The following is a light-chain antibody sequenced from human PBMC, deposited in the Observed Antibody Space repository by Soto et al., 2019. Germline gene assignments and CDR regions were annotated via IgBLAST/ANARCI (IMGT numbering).Light chain of an antibody. V-gene: IGKV1-5*01. CDR3: QQYDSYSYT. J-gene: IGKJ2*01. Sequence: IQMTQSPSTLSASVGDRFTITCRASPTIGNWLAWYQQKTGKAPKLLIYDASNLERGVPSRFSGSRSGTEFTLTISSLQPDDFATYYCQQYDSYSYTFGQGTKLEIK. CDR1: PTIGNW. CDR2: DAS.